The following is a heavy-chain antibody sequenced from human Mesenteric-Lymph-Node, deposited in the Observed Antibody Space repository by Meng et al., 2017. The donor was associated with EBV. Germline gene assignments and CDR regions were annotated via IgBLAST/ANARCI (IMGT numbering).Heavy chain of an antibody. Sequence: QSQLQESGPGLVKPSEXLSLTCTVSGDSVTSGTYYWSWIRQPPGKGLEWIGYMYYHSGSTTYNPSLKSRVSISVDTSKNQFSLNLTSVTAADTAMYYCASVVTGAVDYLGQGTLVTVSS. D-gene: IGHD2-21*02. CDR3: ASVVTGAVDY. CDR2: MYYHSGST. V-gene: IGHV4-61*01. J-gene: IGHJ4*02. CDR1: GDSVTSGTYY.